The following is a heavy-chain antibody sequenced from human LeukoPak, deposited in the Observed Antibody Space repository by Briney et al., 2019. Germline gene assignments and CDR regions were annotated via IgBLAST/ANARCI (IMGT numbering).Heavy chain of an antibody. Sequence: SETLSLTCTVSGGSISSFYWSWIRQPPGKGLEWIGNFYYSGSTNYNPSLKSRVTISVDTSKNQFSLNLSSVTAADTAVYYCARQSSSWYDFDYWGQGTLVTVFS. CDR1: GGSISSFY. V-gene: IGHV4-59*08. D-gene: IGHD6-13*01. CDR2: FYYSGST. J-gene: IGHJ4*02. CDR3: ARQSSSWYDFDY.